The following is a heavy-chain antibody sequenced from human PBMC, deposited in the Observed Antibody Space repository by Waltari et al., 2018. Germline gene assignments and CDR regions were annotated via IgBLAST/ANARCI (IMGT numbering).Heavy chain of an antibody. CDR2: IKSKANNYAT. V-gene: IGHV3-73*01. D-gene: IGHD1-1*01. J-gene: IGHJ4*02. Sequence: EVQLVESGGGLVHTGGSLKLSCTASGFIFGDSAMRWVRQASGKGLEWVGRIKSKANNYATMYGASVKGRFTISRDDSTNTAYLQMNSLKSDDTAVYYCTSDTSRWDDYYSDYWGQGTLVTVSS. CDR1: GFIFGDSA. CDR3: TSDTSRWDDYYSDY.